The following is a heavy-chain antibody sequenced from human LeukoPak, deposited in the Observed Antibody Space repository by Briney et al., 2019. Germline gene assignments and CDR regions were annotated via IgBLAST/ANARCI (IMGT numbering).Heavy chain of an antibody. CDR3: ARDYYDSSGVTL. V-gene: IGHV3-11*01. J-gene: IGHJ4*02. CDR2: ISSSGSTI. Sequence: GGSLRLSCAASGFTFSDYYMNWIRQAPGKGLEWVSYISSSGSTIYYADSVKGRFTISRDNAQNSLYLQMNSLRAEDTAVYYCARDYYDSSGVTLWGQGTLVTVSS. CDR1: GFTFSDYY. D-gene: IGHD3-22*01.